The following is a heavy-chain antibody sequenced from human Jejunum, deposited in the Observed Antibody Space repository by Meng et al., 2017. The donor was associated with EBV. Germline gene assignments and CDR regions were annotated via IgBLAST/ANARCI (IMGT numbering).Heavy chain of an antibody. Sequence: REYGLGLCHPLRRLSLTSSVFGGSTRSVYWWSLVRNRPGKGLEWIGEISHSWSAGYNPSLKRRVTITVAKSKNQFSLNLNSVTAPDTAVYYCAGASGNNYEGFDYWGQGTLVTVSS. D-gene: IGHD1/OR15-1a*01. J-gene: IGHJ4*02. CDR1: GGSTRSVYW. V-gene: IGHV4-4*02. CDR2: ISHSWSA. CDR3: AGASGNNYEGFDY.